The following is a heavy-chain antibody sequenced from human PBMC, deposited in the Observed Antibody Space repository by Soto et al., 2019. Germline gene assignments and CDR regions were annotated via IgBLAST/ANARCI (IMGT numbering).Heavy chain of an antibody. J-gene: IGHJ4*02. Sequence: SETLSLTCTVSGGSISSYYWSWIRQPPGKGLEWIGYIYYSGSTNYNPSLKSRVTISVDTSKNQFSLKLSSVTAADMAVYYCARDLYYDSSGYYDYWGQGTLVTVSS. V-gene: IGHV4-59*01. CDR3: ARDLYYDSSGYYDY. CDR1: GGSISSYY. D-gene: IGHD3-22*01. CDR2: IYYSGST.